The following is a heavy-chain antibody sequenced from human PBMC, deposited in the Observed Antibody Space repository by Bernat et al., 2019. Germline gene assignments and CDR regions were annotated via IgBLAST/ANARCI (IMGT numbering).Heavy chain of an antibody. J-gene: IGHJ6*03. CDR3: ARSPAPSGSSSSGYNYYHMDV. V-gene: IGHV3-72*01. D-gene: IGHD6-6*01. Sequence: EVQVVESGGGLVQPGGSLRLSCAVSGFSFSDHYMEWVRQAPGKGLEWVGRTRNKANSYTTEYAASVKGRFTISRDDSKNSLYLQMNSLKTEDTAVYYCARSPAPSGSSSSGYNYYHMDVWAKGTTVTVS. CDR2: TRNKANSYTT. CDR1: GFSFSDHY.